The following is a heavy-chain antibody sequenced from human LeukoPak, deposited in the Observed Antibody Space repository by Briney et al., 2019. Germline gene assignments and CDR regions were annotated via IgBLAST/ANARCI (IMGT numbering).Heavy chain of an antibody. Sequence: PGRSLRHSCAASGFTFSSYGMHWVRQAPGKGLEWVAVIWYDGSNKYYADSVKGRFTISRDNSKNTLYLQMNSLRAEDTAVYYCARCDSSGYYPAVWGQGTLVTVSS. V-gene: IGHV3-33*01. CDR2: IWYDGSNK. J-gene: IGHJ4*02. CDR3: ARCDSSGYYPAV. D-gene: IGHD3-22*01. CDR1: GFTFSSYG.